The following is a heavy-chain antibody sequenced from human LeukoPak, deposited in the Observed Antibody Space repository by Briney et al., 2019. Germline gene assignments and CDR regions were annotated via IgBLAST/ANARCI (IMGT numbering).Heavy chain of an antibody. CDR1: GGSFSGYY. CDR3: ASTPHDYGDYGTFDY. J-gene: IGHJ4*02. Sequence: SETLSLTCAVYGGSFSGYYWSWIRQPPEKGLEWIGEINHSGSTNYNPSLKSRVTISVDTSKNQFSLRLSSVTAADTAVYYCASTPHDYGDYGTFDYWGQGTLVTVSS. CDR2: INHSGST. V-gene: IGHV4-34*01. D-gene: IGHD4-17*01.